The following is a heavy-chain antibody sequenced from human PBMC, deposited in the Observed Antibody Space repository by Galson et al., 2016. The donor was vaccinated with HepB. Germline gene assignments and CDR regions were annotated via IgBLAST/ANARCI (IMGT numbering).Heavy chain of an antibody. CDR3: ARDQGTYCSGGNCYRSGALDI. V-gene: IGHV3-48*02. Sequence: SLRLSCAASGLIFRSYSMNWVRQAPGKGLEWVSYISSTSSTIFYADSVKGRFTISRDIAKNSLYLQMNSLRDEDTAVYYWARDQGTYCSGGNCYRSGALDIWGQGTMVTVSS. D-gene: IGHD2-15*01. CDR1: GLIFRSYS. CDR2: ISSTSSTI. J-gene: IGHJ3*02.